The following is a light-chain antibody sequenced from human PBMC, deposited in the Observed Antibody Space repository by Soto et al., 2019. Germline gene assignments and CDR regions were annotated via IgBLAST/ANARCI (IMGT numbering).Light chain of an antibody. CDR3: QQYNNWPPT. CDR1: QSVSSN. CDR2: GAS. V-gene: IGKV3-15*01. J-gene: IGKJ1*01. Sequence: EIVMTQSPATPSVSPGERATLSCRASQSVSSNLAWYQQKPGQAPRLLIYGASTRVTGIPARFSGSGSGTEFTLTISSLQSEDFAVYYCQQYNNWPPTFGQGTKVEIK.